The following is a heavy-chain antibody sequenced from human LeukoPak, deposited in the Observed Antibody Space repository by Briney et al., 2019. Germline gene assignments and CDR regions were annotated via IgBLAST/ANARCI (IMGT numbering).Heavy chain of an antibody. CDR1: GFTFSSYS. CDR3: ARVPAVQVLCCNP. V-gene: IGHV3-21*01. J-gene: IGHJ5*02. D-gene: IGHD4-17*01. CDR2: ISSSSSSI. Sequence: GGSLRLSCTASGFTFSSYSMIWVRQAPGKGLEWVSSISSSSSSIYYADSLKGRFTISRDNAKNSLYLQMNSLRAEDTAVYYCARVPAVQVLCCNPWGQGTLVTVSS.